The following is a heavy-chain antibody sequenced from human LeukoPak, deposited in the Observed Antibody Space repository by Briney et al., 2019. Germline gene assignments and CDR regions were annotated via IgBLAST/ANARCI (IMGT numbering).Heavy chain of an antibody. Sequence: GGSLRLSCAASGFTFNSYAMRWVRQPPRKGLEWVSAISGSGGSTYYADSVKGRFTITRDNSKNTLYLQTNSLRAEDTAVYYFAKDRMITFGGVIVAYFDYWGQGTLVTVSS. CDR2: ISGSGGST. V-gene: IGHV3-23*01. CDR3: AKDRMITFGGVIVAYFDY. J-gene: IGHJ4*02. CDR1: GFTFNSYA. D-gene: IGHD3-16*02.